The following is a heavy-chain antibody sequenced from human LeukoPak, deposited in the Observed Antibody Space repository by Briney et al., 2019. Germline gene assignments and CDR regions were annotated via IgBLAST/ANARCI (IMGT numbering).Heavy chain of an antibody. D-gene: IGHD6-19*01. CDR1: GFPFGSYG. CDR2: HWYDGSNM. V-gene: IGHV3-33*01. CDR3: TTIRGSGWSYWYFDF. J-gene: IGHJ2*01. Sequence: PGRSLRLSCAGSGFPFGSYGMRWVRQAPGKGLEWVALHWYDGSNMYYADSAKGRFTISKDNSKNTLYLQMNSLRAEDTAVYYWTTIRGSGWSYWYFDFWGRGTLVTVSS.